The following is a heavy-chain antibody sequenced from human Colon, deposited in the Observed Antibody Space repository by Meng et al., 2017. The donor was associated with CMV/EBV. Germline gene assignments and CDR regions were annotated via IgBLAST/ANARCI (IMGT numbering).Heavy chain of an antibody. Sequence: SETLSLTCAVYGGSSSGYYWSWIRQPPGKGLEWIGEINHSGSTNYNPSLKSRVTISVDTSKNQFSLKLSSVTAADTAVYYCARIPRITIFGVVIAYFDYWGQGTLVTVSS. CDR3: ARIPRITIFGVVIAYFDY. CDR1: GGSSSGYY. J-gene: IGHJ4*02. V-gene: IGHV4-34*01. D-gene: IGHD3-3*01. CDR2: INHSGST.